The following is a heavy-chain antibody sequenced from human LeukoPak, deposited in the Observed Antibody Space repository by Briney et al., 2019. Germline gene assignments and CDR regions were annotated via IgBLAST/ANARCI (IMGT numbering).Heavy chain of an antibody. D-gene: IGHD5-24*01. Sequence: SETLSLTCTVSGGSISSGGYYWSWIRQHPGKGLEWIGYIYYSGSTYYNPSLKSRVTISVDTSKNQFSLKLSSVTAADMAVYYCARAYERDDYYFDYWGQGTLVTVSS. V-gene: IGHV4-30-4*08. CDR3: ARAYERDDYYFDY. J-gene: IGHJ4*02. CDR1: GGSISSGGYY. CDR2: IYYSGST.